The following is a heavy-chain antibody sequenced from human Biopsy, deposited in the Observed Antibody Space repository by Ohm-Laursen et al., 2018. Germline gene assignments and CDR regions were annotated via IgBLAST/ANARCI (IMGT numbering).Heavy chain of an antibody. CDR2: INPSGPTT. Sequence: ASVKVSCKASGYSFTSYYMHWVRQAPGQGLEWMGRINPSGPTTSYPQIFQGRVTMTRDTSKSTVYMELSSLRSADTAVHFCARNTGWYGDLYYFDYWGQGTLVTVSS. D-gene: IGHD6-19*01. J-gene: IGHJ4*02. CDR1: GYSFTSYY. CDR3: ARNTGWYGDLYYFDY. V-gene: IGHV1-46*01.